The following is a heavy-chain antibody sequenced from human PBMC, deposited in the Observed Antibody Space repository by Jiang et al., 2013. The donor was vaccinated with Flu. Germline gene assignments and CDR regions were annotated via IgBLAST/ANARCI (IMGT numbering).Heavy chain of an antibody. V-gene: IGHV1-69*01. CDR1: GGTFSSYA. J-gene: IGHJ4*02. D-gene: IGHD6-13*01. CDR3: ARDRPYSTYTEYFDY. CDR2: IIPIFGTA. Sequence: CGAEVKKPGSSVKVSCKASGGTFSSYAISWVRQAPGQGLEWMGGIIPIFGTANYAQKFQGRVTITADESTSTAYMELSSLRSEDTAVYYCARDRPYSTYTEYFDYWGQGTLVTVSS.